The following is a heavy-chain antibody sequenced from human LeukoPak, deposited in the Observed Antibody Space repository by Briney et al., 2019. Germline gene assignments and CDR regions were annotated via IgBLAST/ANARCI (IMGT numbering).Heavy chain of an antibody. CDR1: GFTFSSYA. CDR2: ISGSGGST. CDR3: AKDHGEAYYYGSGGFDY. V-gene: IGHV3-23*01. D-gene: IGHD3-10*01. J-gene: IGHJ4*02. Sequence: GGSLRLSCAASGFTFSSYAMSWVRQAPGKGLEWVSAISGSGGSTYYADSVKGRFTISRDNSKNTLYLQMNSLRAEDTAVYCCAKDHGEAYYYGSGGFDYWGQGTLVTVSS.